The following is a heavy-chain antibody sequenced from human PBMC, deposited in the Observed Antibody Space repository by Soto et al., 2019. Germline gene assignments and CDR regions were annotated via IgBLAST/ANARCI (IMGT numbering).Heavy chain of an antibody. Sequence: ASVKVSCKASGYTFTGYYMHWVRQAPGQGLEWMGWINPNSGGTNYAQKFQGWVTMTRDTSISTAYMELSRLRSDDTAVYYCARAIQLWLPTSFSPFDYWGQGTLVTVSS. CDR1: GYTFTGYY. D-gene: IGHD5-18*01. V-gene: IGHV1-2*04. J-gene: IGHJ4*02. CDR3: ARAIQLWLPTSFSPFDY. CDR2: INPNSGGT.